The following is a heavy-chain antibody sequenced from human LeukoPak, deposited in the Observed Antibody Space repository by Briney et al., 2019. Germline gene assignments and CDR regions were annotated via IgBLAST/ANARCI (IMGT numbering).Heavy chain of an antibody. J-gene: IGHJ6*02. D-gene: IGHD4-11*01. CDR2: ISYDGNNK. CDR1: GFTFSSYW. CDR3: ARALIDSRSTIYYYYAMDV. V-gene: IGHV3-30-3*01. Sequence: GGSLRLSCAASGFTFSSYWMSWVRQAPGKGLEWVAVISYDGNNKYFADSVKGRFTISRDNSKNTLYLQMNSLRTEDTAVYYCARALIDSRSTIYYYYAMDVWGQGTTVTVSS.